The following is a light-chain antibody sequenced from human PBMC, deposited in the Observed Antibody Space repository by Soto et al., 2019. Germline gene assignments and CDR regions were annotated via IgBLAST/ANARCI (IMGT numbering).Light chain of an antibody. Sequence: EIVLTQSPATLSLSPGERATLSCRASQSVSSYLAWYQQKPGQAPRLLIYDASNRATGIPARFSGSGSGTDFTLTISSLEPEDFAVYYCQQRSNWRSGVTFGGGTKVEIK. J-gene: IGKJ4*01. CDR3: QQRSNWRSGVT. CDR1: QSVSSY. V-gene: IGKV3-11*01. CDR2: DAS.